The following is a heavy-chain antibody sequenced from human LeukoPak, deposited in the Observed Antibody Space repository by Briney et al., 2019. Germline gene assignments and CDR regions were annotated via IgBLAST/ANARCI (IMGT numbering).Heavy chain of an antibody. CDR2: INPNSGGT. D-gene: IGHD3-10*01. V-gene: IGHV1-2*02. Sequence: LWASVKVSCKASGYTFTGYYMHWVRQAPGQGLEWMGWINPNSGGTNYAQKFQGRVTMTRDTSISTAYMELSRLRSDDTAVYYCARDLARITMVRGVIITTDHWFDPWGQGTLVTVSS. J-gene: IGHJ5*02. CDR1: GYTFTGYY. CDR3: ARDLARITMVRGVIITTDHWFDP.